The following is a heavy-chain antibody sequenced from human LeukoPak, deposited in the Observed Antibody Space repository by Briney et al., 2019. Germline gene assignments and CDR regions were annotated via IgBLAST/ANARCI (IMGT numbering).Heavy chain of an antibody. Sequence: PGGSLRLSCAASGFTVFNYWMSWVRQAPGKGLEWVANINLDGSQKYYVDSVKGRFTISRDNAKNSLYLQMNSLRAEDTAVYYCARGRGRIAVAGTALGYWGQGTLVTVSS. D-gene: IGHD6-19*01. CDR2: INLDGSQK. CDR1: GFTVFNYW. CDR3: ARGRGRIAVAGTALGY. V-gene: IGHV3-7*01. J-gene: IGHJ4*02.